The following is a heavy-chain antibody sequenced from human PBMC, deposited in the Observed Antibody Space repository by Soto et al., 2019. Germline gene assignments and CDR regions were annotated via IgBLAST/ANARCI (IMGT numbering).Heavy chain of an antibody. Sequence: SEILSLTCAVYGGSFSGYYWSWIRQPPGKGLEWIGEINHSGSTNYNPSLKSRVTISVDTSKNQFSLKLSSVTAADTAVYYCARGPVQGVVAATYFDYWGQGTLVTVSS. V-gene: IGHV4-34*01. J-gene: IGHJ4*02. CDR3: ARGPVQGVVAATYFDY. CDR2: INHSGST. CDR1: GGSFSGYY. D-gene: IGHD2-15*01.